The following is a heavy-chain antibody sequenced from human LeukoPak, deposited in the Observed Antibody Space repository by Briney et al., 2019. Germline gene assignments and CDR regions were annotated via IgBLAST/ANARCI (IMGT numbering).Heavy chain of an antibody. CDR2: IDYSGKT. D-gene: IGHD1-20*01. CDR1: GGSININGYF. J-gene: IGHJ4*02. Sequence: PSETLSLTCTVSGGSININGYFWGWIRQPPGKGLEWIGSIDYSGKTYDNESLKSRATISVDTSKNRFSLRLRSVTAADTAVYYCARHGGRYNWSPSEWGQGTLVTVSS. V-gene: IGHV4-39*01. CDR3: ARHGGRYNWSPSE.